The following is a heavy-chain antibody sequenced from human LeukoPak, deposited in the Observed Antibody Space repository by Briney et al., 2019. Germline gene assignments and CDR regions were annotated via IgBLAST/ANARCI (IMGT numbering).Heavy chain of an antibody. CDR2: ISGSGDNT. CDR3: AKRQGSGWYNPAFDY. J-gene: IGHJ4*02. D-gene: IGHD6-19*01. V-gene: IGHV3-23*01. CDR1: GFTFSRHA. Sequence: GGSLRLSCAASGFTFSRHAMSWVRQAPGKGLEWGSSISGSGDNTYYADSVKGRFTISRDNFKNPLDLQMNSLTADDTAVYYCAKRQGSGWYNPAFDYWGQGTLVTVSS.